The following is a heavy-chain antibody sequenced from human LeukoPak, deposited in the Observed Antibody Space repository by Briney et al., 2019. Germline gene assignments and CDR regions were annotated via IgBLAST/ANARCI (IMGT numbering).Heavy chain of an antibody. J-gene: IGHJ4*02. CDR3: ARVGGSGSYSFDY. CDR1: GFTFNSAW. CDR2: ISYDGSNK. Sequence: PGGSLRLSCAASGFTFNSAWMSWVRQAPGKGLEWVAVISYDGSNKYYADSVKGRFTISRDNSKNTLYLQMNSLRAEDTAVYYCARVGGSGSYSFDYWGQGTLVTVSS. D-gene: IGHD3-10*01. V-gene: IGHV3-30*03.